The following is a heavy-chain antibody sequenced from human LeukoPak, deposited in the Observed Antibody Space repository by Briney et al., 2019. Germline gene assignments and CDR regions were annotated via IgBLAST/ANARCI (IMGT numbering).Heavy chain of an antibody. CDR3: TTGLYYDILTGYYNGDWGSFDY. V-gene: IGHV3-15*01. D-gene: IGHD3-9*01. CDR1: GFTFSNAW. Sequence: PGGSLRLSCAASGFTFSNAWMSWVRQAPGKGLEWIGRIKSKTDGGTTDYAAPVKGRFTISGDDSKNTLYLQMNSLKTEDTAVYYCTTGLYYDILTGYYNGDWGSFDYWGQGTLVTVSS. CDR2: IKSKTDGGTT. J-gene: IGHJ4*02.